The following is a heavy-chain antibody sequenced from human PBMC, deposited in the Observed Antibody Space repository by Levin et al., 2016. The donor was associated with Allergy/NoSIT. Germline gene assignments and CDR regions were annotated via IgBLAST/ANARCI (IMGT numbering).Heavy chain of an antibody. J-gene: IGHJ4*02. D-gene: IGHD6-13*01. CDR2: IIPIFGTA. CDR3: AREVDSSPTFDY. V-gene: IGHV1-69*01. Sequence: WVRQAPGQGLEWMGGIIPIFGTANYAQKFQGRVTITADESTSTAYMELSSLRSEDTAVYYCAREVDSSPTFDYWGQGTLVTVSS.